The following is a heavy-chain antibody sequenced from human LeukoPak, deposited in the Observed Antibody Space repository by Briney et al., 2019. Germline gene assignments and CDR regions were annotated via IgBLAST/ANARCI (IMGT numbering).Heavy chain of an antibody. CDR2: ISSSGSTI. CDR1: GFTFSSYE. V-gene: IGHV3-48*03. D-gene: IGHD4-23*01. CDR3: ARDTVASSFDY. Sequence: PGGSLRLSCAASGFTFSSYEMNWVRQAPGKGLEWVSYISSSGSTIYYADSVKGRFTISRDNAKNTLYLQMSSLRAEDTAVYYCARDTVASSFDYWGQGTLVTVSS. J-gene: IGHJ4*02.